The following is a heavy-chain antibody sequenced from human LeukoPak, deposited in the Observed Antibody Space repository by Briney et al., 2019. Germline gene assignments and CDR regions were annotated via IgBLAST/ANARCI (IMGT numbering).Heavy chain of an antibody. J-gene: IGHJ6*02. CDR3: ARGFGKSRIKYGMDV. D-gene: IGHD3-10*01. CDR1: GGSFSGYY. Sequence: PSETLSLTCAVYGGSFSGYYWSWIRQPPGKGLEWIGEINHSGSTNYNPSLKSRVTISVDTSKNQFSLKLSSVTAADTAVYYCARGFGKSRIKYGMDVWGQGTTVTVSS. CDR2: INHSGST. V-gene: IGHV4-34*01.